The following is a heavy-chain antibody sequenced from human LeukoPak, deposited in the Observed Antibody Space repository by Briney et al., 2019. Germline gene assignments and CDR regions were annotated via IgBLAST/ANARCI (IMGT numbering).Heavy chain of an antibody. J-gene: IGHJ6*03. D-gene: IGHD3-3*01. CDR2: IYYSGST. V-gene: IGHV4-59*01. CDR1: GGSISSYY. Sequence: SETLSLTCTVSGGSISSYYWSWIRQPPGKGLEWIGYIYYSGSTNYNPSLKSRVTISVDTSKNQFSLKLSSVTAADTAVYYCARTYFDFWSGYYPYYMDVWGKGTTVTVSS. CDR3: ARTYFDFWSGYYPYYMDV.